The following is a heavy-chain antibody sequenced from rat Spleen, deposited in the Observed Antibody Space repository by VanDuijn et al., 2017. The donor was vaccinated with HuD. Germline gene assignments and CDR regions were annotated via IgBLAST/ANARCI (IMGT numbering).Heavy chain of an antibody. D-gene: IGHD1-1*01. V-gene: IGHV5-25*01. J-gene: IGHJ3*01. CDR3: AREGFEVTFAY. CDR2: ISTSGGST. Sequence: EVQLVESGGGLVQPGRSLTLSCAASGFTFSDYYMSWVRQAPTRGLEWVASISTSGGSTYYRDSVKGRFTISRNNAENTVYLQMNSLRSEDTATYYCAREGFEVTFAYWGQGSLVTVSS. CDR1: GFTFSDYY.